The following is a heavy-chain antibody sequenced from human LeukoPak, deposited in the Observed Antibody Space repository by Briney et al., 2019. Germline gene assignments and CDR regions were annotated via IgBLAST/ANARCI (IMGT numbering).Heavy chain of an antibody. V-gene: IGHV3-74*01. CDR3: ARDAVDTANAV. D-gene: IGHD5-18*01. CDR1: GFTVGSNY. CDR2: INSDGSIT. J-gene: IGHJ6*02. Sequence: PGGSLRLSGAASGFTVGSNYMNWVRQAPGKGLVWVSHINSDGSITSYADSVKGRFTISRDNAKNTLYLQMNSLRAEDTAVYYCARDAVDTANAVWGQGTTVTVSS.